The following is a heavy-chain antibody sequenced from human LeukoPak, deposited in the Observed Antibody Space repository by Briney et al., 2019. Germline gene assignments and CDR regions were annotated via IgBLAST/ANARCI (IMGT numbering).Heavy chain of an antibody. CDR1: GGSVSSGSYY. CDR3: ASSEATATPPPYGMDV. Sequence: SETLSLTCTVSGGSVSSGSYYWSWIRQPPGKGLEWIGYIYYSGSTNYNPSLKSRVTISVDTSNNQFSLKLSSVTAADTAVYYCASSEATATPPPYGMDVWGQGTTVTVSS. J-gene: IGHJ6*02. CDR2: IYYSGST. D-gene: IGHD5-12*01. V-gene: IGHV4-61*01.